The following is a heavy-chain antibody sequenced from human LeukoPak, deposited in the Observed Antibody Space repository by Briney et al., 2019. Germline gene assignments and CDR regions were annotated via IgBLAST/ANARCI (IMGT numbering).Heavy chain of an antibody. V-gene: IGHV1-18*04. CDR3: AREHSSGGPYYFDY. CDR2: ISAYNGNT. CDR1: GYSFTSYG. J-gene: IGHJ4*02. D-gene: IGHD6-19*01. Sequence: GASVKVSCKASGYSFTSYGISWVRQAPGQGLEWMGWISAYNGNTNYAQKLQGRDTMTTDTSTSTACMELRSLSSDDTAVYYCAREHSSGGPYYFDYWGQGTLVTVSS.